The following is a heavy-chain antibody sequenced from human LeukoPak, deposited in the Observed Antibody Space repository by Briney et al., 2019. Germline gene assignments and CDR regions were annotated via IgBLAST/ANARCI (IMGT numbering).Heavy chain of an antibody. CDR1: GGSISSSSYY. CDR3: ARGLGLTYYDFWSAQVCHYYYYMDV. D-gene: IGHD3-3*01. Sequence: ASETLSLTCTVSGGSISSSSYYWGWIRQPPGKGLEWIGSIYHSGSTYYNPSLKSRVTISVDTSKNQFSLKLSSVTAADTAVYYCARGLGLTYYDFWSAQVCHYYYYMDVWGKGTTVTVSS. J-gene: IGHJ6*03. V-gene: IGHV4-39*07. CDR2: IYHSGST.